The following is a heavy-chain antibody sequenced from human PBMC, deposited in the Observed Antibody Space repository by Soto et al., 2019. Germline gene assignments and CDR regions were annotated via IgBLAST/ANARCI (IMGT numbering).Heavy chain of an antibody. V-gene: IGHV1-46*01. J-gene: IGHJ6*02. CDR1: GYTLTSYY. CDR2: INPSGGST. Sequence: ASVKVSCKASGYTLTSYYMHWVRQAPGQGLEWMGIINPSGGSTSYAQKFQGRVTMTRDTSTSTVYMELSSLRSEDTAVYYCARGYSSSSSYYCYGMDVWGQGTTVTVSS. CDR3: ARGYSSSSSYYCYGMDV. D-gene: IGHD6-6*01.